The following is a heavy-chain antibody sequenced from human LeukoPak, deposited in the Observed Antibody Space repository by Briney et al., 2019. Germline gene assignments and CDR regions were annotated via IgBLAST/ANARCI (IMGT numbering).Heavy chain of an antibody. CDR3: AKDDNWRGSYNYYCMDV. CDR2: IWYDGSSE. J-gene: IGHJ6*03. Sequence: QPGRSLRLSCAASGVNFGSYGMHWVRQAPGKGLEWVAVIWYDGSSEQYADSVKGRFTISRDNSRDTLYLQMNSLRAEDTAVYYCAKDDNWRGSYNYYCMDVWGKGTSVTVSS. V-gene: IGHV3-33*06. CDR1: GVNFGSYG. D-gene: IGHD3-3*01.